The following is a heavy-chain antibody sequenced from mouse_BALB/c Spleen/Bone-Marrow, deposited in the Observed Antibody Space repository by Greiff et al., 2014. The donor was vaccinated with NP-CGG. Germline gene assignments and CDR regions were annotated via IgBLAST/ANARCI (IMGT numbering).Heavy chain of an antibody. D-gene: IGHD2-4*01. CDR3: AREIINDYHWYFDV. Sequence: EVKLVESGGGLVQPGGSLRLSCATSGFTFTDYYMSWVRQPPGKALEWLVFIRNKANGYTTEYSASVKGRFTISRDNSQSILYLQMNTLRAEDSATYYCAREIINDYHWYFDVWGAGTTVTVSS. CDR1: GFTFTDYY. CDR2: IRNKANGYTT. J-gene: IGHJ1*01. V-gene: IGHV7-3*02.